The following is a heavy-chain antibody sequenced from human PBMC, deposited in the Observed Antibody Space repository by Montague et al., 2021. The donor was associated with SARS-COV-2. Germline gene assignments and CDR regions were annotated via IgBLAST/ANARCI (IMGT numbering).Heavy chain of an antibody. CDR2: IYYSGTT. V-gene: IGHV4-39*07. J-gene: IGHJ5*02. D-gene: IGHD1-26*01. CDR3: ARDVLLSNYEVWCDP. CDR1: GGSITTTSYY. Sequence: SETLSLTCTVSGGSITTTSYYWGWIRQPPGKGLEWIGSIYYSGTTDYNPSLQSRVTISVDTSKNQFSLRLSSVSAADTAVYYCARDVLLSNYEVWCDPWGQGTLLTVSS.